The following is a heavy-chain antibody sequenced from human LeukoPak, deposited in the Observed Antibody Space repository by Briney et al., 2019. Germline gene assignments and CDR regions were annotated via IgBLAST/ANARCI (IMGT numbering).Heavy chain of an antibody. D-gene: IGHD4-17*01. CDR3: ARVVAPYGDYGDYFDY. CDR1: GYTFTSYG. CDR2: ISAYNGNT. Sequence: ASVKVSCTASGYTFTSYGISWVRQAPGQGLEWMGWISAYNGNTNYAQKLQGRVTMTTDTSTSTAYMELRSLRSDDTAVYYCARVVAPYGDYGDYFDYWGQGTLVTVSS. J-gene: IGHJ4*02. V-gene: IGHV1-18*01.